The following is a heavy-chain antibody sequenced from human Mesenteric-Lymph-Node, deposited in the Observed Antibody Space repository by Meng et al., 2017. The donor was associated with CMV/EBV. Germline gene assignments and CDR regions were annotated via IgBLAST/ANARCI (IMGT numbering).Heavy chain of an antibody. J-gene: IGHJ4*02. V-gene: IGHV1-2*02. CDR3: ARGNYDSSGPDDY. CDR2: INPNSGGT. D-gene: IGHD3-22*01. CDR1: GYTFTGYY. Sequence: ASVKVSCKASGYTFTGYYMHWVRQAPGQGLEWMGWINPNSGGTNYAQKFQGRVTMTRDTSISTAYMELSRLRSDDTAVYYCARGNYDSSGPDDYWGQGTLVTVS.